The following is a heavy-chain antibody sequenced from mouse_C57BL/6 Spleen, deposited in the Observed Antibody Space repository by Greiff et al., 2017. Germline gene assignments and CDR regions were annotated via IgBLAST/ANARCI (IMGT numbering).Heavy chain of an antibody. V-gene: IGHV1-59*01. D-gene: IGHD2-3*01. Sequence: VKLQQPGAELVRPGTSVKLSCKASGYTFTRYWMHWVKQRPGQGLEWIGVIDPSDSYTNYNQKFKGKATLTVDTSSSTAYMQLSSLTSEDSAVYFCARRGWLPYYLDYGGKGTTLTVSA. CDR1: GYTFTRYW. J-gene: IGHJ2*01. CDR3: ARRGWLPYYLDY. CDR2: IDPSDSYT.